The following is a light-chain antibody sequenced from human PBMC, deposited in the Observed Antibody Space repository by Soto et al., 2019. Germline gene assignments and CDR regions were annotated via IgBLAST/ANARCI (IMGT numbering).Light chain of an antibody. Sequence: EVVLTQSPATLSVSPGERATLSCRSSQSVSNNLAWYQQRPGQAPSLLIYGASTRATGIPDRFSGSGSATDFTLTISRLEPEDFAVYYCQQYGTSPPLTFGGGTKVDIK. CDR1: QSVSNN. CDR2: GAS. V-gene: IGKV3-20*01. CDR3: QQYGTSPPLT. J-gene: IGKJ4*01.